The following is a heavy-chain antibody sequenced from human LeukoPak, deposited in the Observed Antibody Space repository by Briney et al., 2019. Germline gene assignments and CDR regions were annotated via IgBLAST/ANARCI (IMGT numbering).Heavy chain of an antibody. CDR1: GYSISSGYY. CDR2: IYHSGST. Sequence: TSETLSLTCTVSGYSISSGYYWGWIRQPPGKGLEWIGSIYHSGSTYYNPSLKSRVTISVDTSKNQFSPKLSSVTAADTAVYYCARSRAGSYDYWGQGTLVTVSS. V-gene: IGHV4-38-2*02. CDR3: ARSRAGSYDY. J-gene: IGHJ4*02. D-gene: IGHD1-26*01.